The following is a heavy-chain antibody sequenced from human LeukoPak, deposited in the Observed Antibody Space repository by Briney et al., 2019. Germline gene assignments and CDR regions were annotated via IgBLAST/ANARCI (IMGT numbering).Heavy chain of an antibody. J-gene: IGHJ3*02. CDR2: MNPNSGNT. Sequence: GASVKVSCKASGYIFTSYDINWVRQATGQGLEWMGWMNPNSGNTGYAQKFQGRVTMTRNTSISTAYMELSSLRSEDTAVYYCARSGATRDGYSYAFDIWGQGTMVTVSS. V-gene: IGHV1-8*01. CDR3: ARSGATRDGYSYAFDI. D-gene: IGHD5-24*01. CDR1: GYIFTSYD.